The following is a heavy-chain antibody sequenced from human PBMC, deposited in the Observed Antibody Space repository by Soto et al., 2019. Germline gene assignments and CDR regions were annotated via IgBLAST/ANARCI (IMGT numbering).Heavy chain of an antibody. J-gene: IGHJ4*02. CDR1: GFSFGNDW. Sequence: PGGSLRLSCIASGFSFGNDWMGWARQAPGKGLEWVANIKEDGSEKFSVDSVRGRFTISRDNAKNSLYLQMNSLRADDTAVYYRARPERNSKYHPLLSWGQGTLVTVSS. D-gene: IGHD1-1*01. CDR2: IKEDGSEK. CDR3: ARPERNSKYHPLLS. V-gene: IGHV3-7*01.